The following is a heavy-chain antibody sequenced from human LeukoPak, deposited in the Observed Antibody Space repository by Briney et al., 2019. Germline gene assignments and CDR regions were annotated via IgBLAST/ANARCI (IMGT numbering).Heavy chain of an antibody. J-gene: IGHJ4*02. V-gene: IGHV3-21*01. CDR1: GFSFSSYS. CDR3: TSPAGEMALDY. D-gene: IGHD3-16*01. CDR2: FGDRSAYI. Sequence: GGSLRLSCAASGFSFSSYSMSWVRQAPGKGLEWVSSFGDRSAYIYYADSVKGRFTISRDNAKNSLYLQMNGLRAEDTAVYYCTSPAGEMALDYGGQGTLVTVSS.